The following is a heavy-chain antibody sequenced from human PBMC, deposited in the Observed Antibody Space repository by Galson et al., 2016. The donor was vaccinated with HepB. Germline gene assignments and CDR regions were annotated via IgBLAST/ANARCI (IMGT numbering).Heavy chain of an antibody. V-gene: IGHV4-39*01. CDR3: ATYLGGIVRASDY. D-gene: IGHD1-26*01. Sequence: ETLSLTCTVSGGSISSSHYYCGWIRQPPGKGLEWIGSVYYSGSTYYNPSLKSRVTISVDTSKNQFSLKLTSVTAADTAVYYCATYLGGIVRASDYWGQGTLVTVSS. CDR1: GGSISSSHYY. CDR2: VYYSGST. J-gene: IGHJ4*02.